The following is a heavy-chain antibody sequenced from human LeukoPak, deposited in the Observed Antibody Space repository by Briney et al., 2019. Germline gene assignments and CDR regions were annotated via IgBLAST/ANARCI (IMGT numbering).Heavy chain of an antibody. D-gene: IGHD3-22*01. V-gene: IGHV3-48*03. CDR3: AKDRHASFDSSGYCID. J-gene: IGHJ4*02. CDR2: ISSSGSTI. CDR1: GFTFSSYE. Sequence: PGGSLRLSCAASGFTFSSYEMNWVRQAPGKGLEWVSYISSSGSTIYYADSVKGRFTISRDNAKNSLYLQMNTLRAEDTAVYYCAKDRHASFDSSGYCIDWGQGTLVTVSS.